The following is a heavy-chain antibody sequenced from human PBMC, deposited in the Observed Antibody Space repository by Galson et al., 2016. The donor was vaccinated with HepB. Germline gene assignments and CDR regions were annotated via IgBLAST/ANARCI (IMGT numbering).Heavy chain of an antibody. CDR3: AKPRRYNHDAFDF. V-gene: IGHV3-23*01. J-gene: IGHJ3*01. CDR2: ISGSGSTT. Sequence: SLRLSCAASGFTSEFTAEFSFGSYPMNWVRQAPGKGLEWLAFISGSGSTTFYADSVRGRFTISRDNSKNTVYLEVNSLRADDSAVYSCAKPRRYNHDAFDFWGQGTRVTVSS. D-gene: IGHD1-1*01. CDR1: GFTSEFTAEFSFGSYP.